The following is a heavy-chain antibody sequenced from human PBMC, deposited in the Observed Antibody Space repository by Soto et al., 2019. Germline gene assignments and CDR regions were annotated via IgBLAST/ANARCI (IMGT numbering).Heavy chain of an antibody. CDR2: IRSKGNNYAT. CDR3: SRQASDFWSGKPQYSLDV. V-gene: IGHV3-73*01. D-gene: IGHD3-3*01. J-gene: IGHJ6*03. CDR1: GFTFSGSA. Sequence: EVQLVESGGGLVQPGGSLKLSCAASGFTFSGSAMHWVRQASGKGLEWVGRIRSKGNNYATAYGASLKGRFTISRDDSKNTAYLQMNSLNTEDTAVYYCSRQASDFWSGKPQYSLDVWGKGTPVTVSS.